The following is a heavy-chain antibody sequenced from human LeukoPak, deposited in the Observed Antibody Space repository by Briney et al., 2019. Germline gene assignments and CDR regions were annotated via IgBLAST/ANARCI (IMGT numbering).Heavy chain of an antibody. CDR1: GFTFSSYS. Sequence: PGGSLRLSCAASGFTFSSYSMNWVRQAPGKGLEWVSSISSSSSYIYYADSVKGRFTISRDNAKNSLYLQMNSLRAEDTAVYYCARVQGRGYSYGPYAFDIWGQGTMVTVSS. D-gene: IGHD5-18*01. CDR3: ARVQGRGYSYGPYAFDI. J-gene: IGHJ3*02. CDR2: ISSSSSYI. V-gene: IGHV3-21*01.